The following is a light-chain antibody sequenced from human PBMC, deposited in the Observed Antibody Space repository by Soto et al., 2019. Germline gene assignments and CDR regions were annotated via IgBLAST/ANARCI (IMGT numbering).Light chain of an antibody. CDR3: QQYVSSPRT. CDR1: QGVTNY. Sequence: EIFLTQSPDTLSLSPGERATLTCRASQGVTNYIAWYQQRPGQAPRLLIYDASNRATGVPARFSGSGSGTDFTLTISRLEPEDFAVYYCQQYVSSPRTFGQGTKVDIK. J-gene: IGKJ1*01. CDR2: DAS. V-gene: IGKV3-11*01.